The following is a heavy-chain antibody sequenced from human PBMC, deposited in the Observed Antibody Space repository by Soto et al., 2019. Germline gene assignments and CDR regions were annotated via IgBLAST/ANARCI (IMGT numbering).Heavy chain of an antibody. CDR3: ARAKTTYSARGEFDY. CDR2: ISAYNVNT. J-gene: IGHJ4*02. V-gene: IGHV1-18*01. Sequence: QVQLVQSGAEVKKPWASVKVSCKASGYTFTSYGISWVRQAPGQGLEWMGWISAYNVNTNYAQKLQGRVTMTTDTSTSTAYMELRSLRSDDTPVYYCARAKTTYSARGEFDYWGQGTLVTVSS. CDR1: GYTFTSYG. D-gene: IGHD3-10*01.